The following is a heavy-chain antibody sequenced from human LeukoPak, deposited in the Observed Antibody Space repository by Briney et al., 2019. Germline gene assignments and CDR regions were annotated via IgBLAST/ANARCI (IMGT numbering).Heavy chain of an antibody. Sequence: SETLSLTCTVSGDFLSSYYCSWSRQPPGKGLEWIGYIYHSGSTNYNPSLKSRVTISADTSKDQFSLKLASVTAADTAVYYCATGYSSTWDYFDYWGQGTLVTVSS. CDR3: ATGYSSTWDYFDY. CDR1: GDFLSSYY. D-gene: IGHD6-13*01. V-gene: IGHV4-59*01. CDR2: IYHSGST. J-gene: IGHJ4*02.